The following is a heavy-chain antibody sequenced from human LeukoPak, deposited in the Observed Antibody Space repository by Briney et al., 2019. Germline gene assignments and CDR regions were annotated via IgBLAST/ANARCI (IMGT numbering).Heavy chain of an antibody. V-gene: IGHV1-18*01. J-gene: IGHJ4*02. CDR3: VRVGSAYGDPLEFDF. Sequence: ASVSVSCTGSVYSFNKFGISWVRQAPGQGLEWMGWISGYNANTDSAQKFQDRVTMTTDNSVTTAYLELRSLRSDDTAVYFCVRVGSAYGDPLEFDFWGQGTLVTVSS. D-gene: IGHD4-17*01. CDR1: VYSFNKFG. CDR2: ISGYNANT.